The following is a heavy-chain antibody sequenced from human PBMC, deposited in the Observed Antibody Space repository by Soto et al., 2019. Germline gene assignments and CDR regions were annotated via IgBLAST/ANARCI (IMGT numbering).Heavy chain of an antibody. Sequence: EVQLVESGGGLVKPGGSLRLSCAASGFTFSSYSMNWVRQAPGKGLEWVSSISSSSSYIYYADSVKGRFTISRDNAKNSLYLQMNSLRAEDTAVYYCAREGRWEEQLEFDYWGQGTLVTVSS. CDR1: GFTFSSYS. V-gene: IGHV3-21*01. D-gene: IGHD6-13*01. CDR3: AREGRWEEQLEFDY. CDR2: ISSSSSYI. J-gene: IGHJ4*02.